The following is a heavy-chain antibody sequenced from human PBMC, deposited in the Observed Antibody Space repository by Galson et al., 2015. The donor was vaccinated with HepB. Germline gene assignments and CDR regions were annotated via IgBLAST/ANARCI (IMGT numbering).Heavy chain of an antibody. J-gene: IGHJ5*02. Sequence: SLRLSCAASGFTFSSYSMNWVRQAPGKGLEWVSSIGTTNSYIYYADSVKGRFTISRDNAKKSLYLQMNSLRAEDTALYYCVGDHDYRSTGWFGPWGQGTLVTVSS. CDR3: VGDHDYRSTGWFGP. V-gene: IGHV3-21*01. D-gene: IGHD3-16*01. CDR2: IGTTNSYI. CDR1: GFTFSSYS.